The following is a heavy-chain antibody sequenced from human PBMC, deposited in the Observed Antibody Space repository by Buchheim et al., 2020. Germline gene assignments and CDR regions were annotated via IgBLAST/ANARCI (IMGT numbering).Heavy chain of an antibody. Sequence: QVQLVESGGGVVQPGRSLRLSCAASGFTFSSYAMHWVRQAPGKGLEWVAVISYDGSNKYYADSVKGRFTISRENSKNTMYLQMNSLRAEDTAVYYCARDYRGYYYDSSGYYGYWGQGTL. CDR2: ISYDGSNK. V-gene: IGHV3-30*04. D-gene: IGHD3-22*01. CDR3: ARDYRGYYYDSSGYYGY. CDR1: GFTFSSYA. J-gene: IGHJ4*02.